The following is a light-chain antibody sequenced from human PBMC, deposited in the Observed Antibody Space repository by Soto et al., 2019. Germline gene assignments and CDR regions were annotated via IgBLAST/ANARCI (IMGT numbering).Light chain of an antibody. V-gene: IGKV3-15*01. J-gene: IGKJ3*01. CDR3: QQYHDWPPIT. Sequence: EIVMTQSPATLFVSPAERATLSCRASQTVSDDLAWYQQKPGQAPRLLIYGASTRATDIPARFSGGGSGTEFNLTISSLQSEDSAIYYCQQYHDWPPITFGPGTKVNI. CDR1: QTVSDD. CDR2: GAS.